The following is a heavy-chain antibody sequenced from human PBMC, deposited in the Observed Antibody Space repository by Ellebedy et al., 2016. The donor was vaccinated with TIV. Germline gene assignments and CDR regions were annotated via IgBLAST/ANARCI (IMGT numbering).Heavy chain of an antibody. CDR1: GGSISSSSYY. CDR2: IYYSGST. CDR3: ARHSMVAEPDY. V-gene: IGHV4-39*01. J-gene: IGHJ4*02. D-gene: IGHD5-12*01. Sequence: SETLSLTYTVSGGSISSSSYYWGWIRQPPGKGLEWIGSIYYSGSTYYNPSLKSRVTISVDTSKNQFSLKLSSVTAADTAVYYCARHSMVAEPDYWGQGTLVTVSS.